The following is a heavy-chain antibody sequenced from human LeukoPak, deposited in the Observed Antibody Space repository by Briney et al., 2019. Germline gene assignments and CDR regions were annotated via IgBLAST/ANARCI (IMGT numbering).Heavy chain of an antibody. Sequence: GGSLRLSCAASGFTFSSHGMHWVRQAPGKGLEWVAFIRYDGSNKYYADSVKGRFTISRDNSKNTLYLQMNSLRAEDTAVYYCAKALLTTATTTAGDYWGQGTLVTVSS. D-gene: IGHD4-17*01. V-gene: IGHV3-30*02. J-gene: IGHJ4*02. CDR1: GFTFSSHG. CDR3: AKALLTTATTTAGDY. CDR2: IRYDGSNK.